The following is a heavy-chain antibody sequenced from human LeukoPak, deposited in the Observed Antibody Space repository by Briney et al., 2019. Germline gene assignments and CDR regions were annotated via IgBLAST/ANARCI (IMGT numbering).Heavy chain of an antibody. J-gene: IGHJ4*02. V-gene: IGHV3-7*01. CDR2: IEQEGSEK. CDR3: ARDASALY. CDR1: GFTFSSYS. D-gene: IGHD6-19*01. Sequence: PGGSLRLSCAASGFTFSSYSMNWVRQAPGKGLEWVANIEQEGSEKYYVDSVKGRFTISRDNAKNSLYLQMNSLRDDDTSVYFCARDASALYWGRGTLVTVSS.